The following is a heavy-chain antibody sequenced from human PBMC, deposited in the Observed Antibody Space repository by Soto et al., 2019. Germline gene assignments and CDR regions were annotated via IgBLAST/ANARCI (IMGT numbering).Heavy chain of an antibody. J-gene: IGHJ3*02. CDR1: GFTFSSHP. V-gene: IGHV3-23*01. D-gene: IGHD3-10*01. CDR2: ISDGGDLT. Sequence: GGSLRLSCAASGFTFSSHPMSWVRQSPEKGLEWVAGISDGGDLTYNADSVRGRFTISRDNSRNTLYLQMNSLRAEDTAVYYCARRVIGSSRAFDIWGQGTMVTVSS. CDR3: ARRVIGSSRAFDI.